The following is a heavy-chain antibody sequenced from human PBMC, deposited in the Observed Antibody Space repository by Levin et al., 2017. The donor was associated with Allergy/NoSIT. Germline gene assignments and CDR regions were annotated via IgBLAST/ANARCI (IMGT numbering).Heavy chain of an antibody. CDR1: GFTFSSYA. CDR3: VKDRFVLLWFGDNPPTSFDY. CDR2: ISSNGGST. V-gene: IGHV3-64D*06. D-gene: IGHD3-10*01. Sequence: PGGSLRLSCSASGFTFSSYAMHWVRQAPGKGLEYVSAISSNGGSTYYADSVKGRFTISRDNSKNTLYLQMSSLRAEDTAVYYCVKDRFVLLWFGDNPPTSFDYWGQGTLVTVSS. J-gene: IGHJ4*02.